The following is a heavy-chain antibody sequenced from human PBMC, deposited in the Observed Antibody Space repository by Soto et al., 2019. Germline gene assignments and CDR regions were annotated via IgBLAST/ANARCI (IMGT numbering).Heavy chain of an antibody. D-gene: IGHD3-9*01. CDR3: ARAVYYDILTGPYPYYFDY. J-gene: IGHJ4*02. CDR1: GYTFTGYY. Sequence: ASVKVSCKASGYTFTGYYMHWVRQAPGQGLEWMGWINPNSGGTNYAQKFQGWVTMTRDTSISTAYMELSRLRSDDTAVYYCARAVYYDILTGPYPYYFDYWGQGTLVTVSS. V-gene: IGHV1-2*04. CDR2: INPNSGGT.